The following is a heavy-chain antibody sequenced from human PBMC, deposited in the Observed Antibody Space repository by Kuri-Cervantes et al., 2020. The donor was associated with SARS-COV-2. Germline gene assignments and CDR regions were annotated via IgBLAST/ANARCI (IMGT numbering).Heavy chain of an antibody. J-gene: IGHJ4*02. Sequence: LSLTCAASGFTFSSYGMHWVRQAPGKGLEWVAVISYDGSNKYYTDSVNGRFTVSRDNAKNSVSLQMNSLRAEDTAVYYCARALYSSSGPDYWGQGTLVTVSS. CDR2: ISYDGSNK. V-gene: IGHV3-30*03. D-gene: IGHD6-13*01. CDR1: GFTFSSYG. CDR3: ARALYSSSGPDY.